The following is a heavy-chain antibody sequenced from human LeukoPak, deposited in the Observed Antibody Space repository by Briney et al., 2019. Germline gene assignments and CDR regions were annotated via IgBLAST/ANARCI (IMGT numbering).Heavy chain of an antibody. Sequence: ASVKVSCKASGYTFASYYMHWVRQAPGQGLERMGIINPSGGSTSYAQKFQGRVTITRNTSISTAYMELSSLRSEDTAVYYCARPGHYYDSSGYYSGRGAFDIWGQGTMVTVSS. CDR1: GYTFASYY. D-gene: IGHD3-22*01. V-gene: IGHV1-46*01. CDR2: INPSGGST. CDR3: ARPGHYYDSSGYYSGRGAFDI. J-gene: IGHJ3*02.